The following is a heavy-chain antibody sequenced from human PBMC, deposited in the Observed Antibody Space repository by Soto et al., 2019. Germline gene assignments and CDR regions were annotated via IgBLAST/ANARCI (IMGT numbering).Heavy chain of an antibody. CDR3: AKGSRMWTPDY. CDR1: GYTFTDYA. CDR2: IAPGNGNT. Sequence: QVQLVQSGAEVKKPGASVKVFCKASGYTFTDYAIHWVRQAPGQRLELMGWIAPGNGNTKYSQNFQGRVTITRDTSATTAYMELSSLRSEDTPVYYCAKGSRMWTPDYWGQGTLVTVSS. V-gene: IGHV1-3*01. D-gene: IGHD2-21*01. J-gene: IGHJ4*02.